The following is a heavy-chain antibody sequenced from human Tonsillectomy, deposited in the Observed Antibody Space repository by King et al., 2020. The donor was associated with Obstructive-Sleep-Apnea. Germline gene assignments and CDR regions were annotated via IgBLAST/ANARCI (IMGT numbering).Heavy chain of an antibody. CDR1: GFTFDDYA. V-gene: IGHV3-9*01. Sequence: VQLVESGGGLVQPGRSLRLSCAASGFTFDDYAMHWVRQAPGKGLEWVSGISWNSDIIGYADSVKGRFTISRDNAKKSLYLQMNSLRAEDTAFYYCAKDDDHGNYYYYDMDVWGQGTTVTVSS. D-gene: IGHD4-17*01. CDR3: AKDDDHGNYYYYDMDV. J-gene: IGHJ6*02. CDR2: ISWNSDII.